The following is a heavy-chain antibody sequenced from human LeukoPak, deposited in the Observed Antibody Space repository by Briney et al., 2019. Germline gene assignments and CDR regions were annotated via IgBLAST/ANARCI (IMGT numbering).Heavy chain of an antibody. CDR2: INPNSGGT. D-gene: IGHD2-15*01. CDR1: GYTFTSYG. Sequence: GASVKVSCKASGYTFTSYGISWVRQAPGQGLEWMGRINPNSGGTNYAQKFQGRVTMTRDTSISTAYMELSRLRSDDTAVYYCARDLGGYCSGGSCYSTAGGWFDPWGQGTLVTVSS. CDR3: ARDLGGYCSGGSCYSTAGGWFDP. J-gene: IGHJ5*01. V-gene: IGHV1-2*06.